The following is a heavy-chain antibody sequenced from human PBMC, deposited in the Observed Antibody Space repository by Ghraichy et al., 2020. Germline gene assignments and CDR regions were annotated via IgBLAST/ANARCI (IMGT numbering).Heavy chain of an antibody. CDR1: RFNFSNYA. D-gene: IGHD2-2*01. V-gene: IGHV3-23*01. Sequence: GGSPRLSCAASRFNFSNYAMTWVRQAPGKGLEWVSAISGSGGSTYYADSGKGRFTISRDNSKNTLYLQMNSLRAEDTAVYYCAKLFPRIVVVPAAGMDVWGQGTTVTVSS. CDR2: ISGSGGST. J-gene: IGHJ6*02. CDR3: AKLFPRIVVVPAAGMDV.